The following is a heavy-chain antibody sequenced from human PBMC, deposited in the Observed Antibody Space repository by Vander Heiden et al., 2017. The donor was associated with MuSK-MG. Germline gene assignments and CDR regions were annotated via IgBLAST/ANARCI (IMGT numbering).Heavy chain of an antibody. D-gene: IGHD5-12*01. Sequence: QVQLVQSGAEVKKPGSSVTVACKASGGTFSSYAISWVRQAPGQGLEWMGGIIPIFGTANYAQKCQGRVTITADESTSTAYMELSSLRSEDTAVYYCARAGRDGYKYYFDYWGQGTLVTVSS. CDR1: GGTFSSYA. CDR2: IIPIFGTA. CDR3: ARAGRDGYKYYFDY. J-gene: IGHJ4*02. V-gene: IGHV1-69*01.